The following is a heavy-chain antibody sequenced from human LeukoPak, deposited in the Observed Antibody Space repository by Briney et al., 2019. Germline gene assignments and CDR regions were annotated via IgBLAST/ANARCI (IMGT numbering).Heavy chain of an antibody. CDR1: GFTFSSYN. V-gene: IGHV3-21*01. CDR2: ISISSSYI. J-gene: IGHJ6*02. Sequence: PGGSLRLSCAASGFTFSSYNMNWVRLAPGKGLEWVSSISISSSYIYYADSVKGRFTISRDNAKNSLYLQMNSLRAEDTAVYYCARSLLMVRGVIKDYYYYYGMDVWGQGTTVTVSS. D-gene: IGHD3-10*01. CDR3: ARSLLMVRGVIKDYYYYYGMDV.